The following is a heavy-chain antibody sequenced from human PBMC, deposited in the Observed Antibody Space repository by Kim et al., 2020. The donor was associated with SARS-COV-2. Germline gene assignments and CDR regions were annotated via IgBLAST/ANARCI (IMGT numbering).Heavy chain of an antibody. D-gene: IGHD1-26*01. CDR2: ISQNGSSK. Sequence: GGSLRLSCAASGFTFSYYSMNWVRQPPGKGLEWISDISQNGSSKEYAESVKGRFTISRDNAKSSLYLQMNSLRDDDTAVYYCVRAGIVPSHGCWGQGTL. CDR1: GFTFSYYS. CDR3: VRAGIVPSHGC. V-gene: IGHV3-48*02. J-gene: IGHJ4*02.